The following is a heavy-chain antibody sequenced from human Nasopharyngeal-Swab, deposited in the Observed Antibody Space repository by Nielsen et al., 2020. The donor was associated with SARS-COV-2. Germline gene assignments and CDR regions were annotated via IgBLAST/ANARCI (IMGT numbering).Heavy chain of an antibody. Sequence: SPKILCAASGFPFDDYAMHRVRQAPGKGLEWISGLSWNSISIGHADSVKGHFTISRDNARNTLYLQMNSLTVEDTALYYCAKDIVGVYSGRTYYYGMDVWGQGTTVTVSS. CDR1: GFPFDDYA. J-gene: IGHJ6*02. V-gene: IGHV3-9*01. CDR2: LSWNSISI. D-gene: IGHD1-26*01. CDR3: AKDIVGVYSGRTYYYGMDV.